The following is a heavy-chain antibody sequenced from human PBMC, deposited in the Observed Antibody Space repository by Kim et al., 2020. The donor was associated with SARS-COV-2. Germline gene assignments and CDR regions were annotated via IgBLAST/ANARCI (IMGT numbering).Heavy chain of an antibody. Sequence: SVKVSCKASGGTFSSYAISWVRQAPGQGLEWMGRIIPILGIANYAQKFQGRVKITADKSTSTAYMELSSLRSEDTAVYYCARRGGSTSCYGGGDCSLYYYGMDVWGQGTTVTVSS. D-gene: IGHD2-2*01. CDR1: GGTFSSYA. CDR3: ARRGGSTSCYGGGDCSLYYYGMDV. J-gene: IGHJ6*02. CDR2: IIPILGIA. V-gene: IGHV1-69*04.